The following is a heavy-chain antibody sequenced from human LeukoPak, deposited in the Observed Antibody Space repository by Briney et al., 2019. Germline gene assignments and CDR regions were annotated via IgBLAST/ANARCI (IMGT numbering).Heavy chain of an antibody. CDR2: ISASGGST. CDR1: GFTFSSSA. V-gene: IGHV3-23*01. D-gene: IGHD1-26*01. J-gene: IGHJ4*02. Sequence: GGSLRLSCAASGFTFSSSAMSWVRQVPGKGLEWVSGISASGGSTSYADSVEGRFTISRDNSKNTVYLQMNSLRADDTAVYYCVKSRRVGANQRGLFDYWGQGTLVTVSP. CDR3: VKSRRVGANQRGLFDY.